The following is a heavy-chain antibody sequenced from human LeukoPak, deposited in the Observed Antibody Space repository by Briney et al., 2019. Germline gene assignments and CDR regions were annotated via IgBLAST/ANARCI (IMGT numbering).Heavy chain of an antibody. Sequence: GGSLRLSCAASGFTFSNAWISWVRQAPGKGLEWVGRIKSKTDGGTTDYAAPVKGRFTISRDDSKNTLYLQMNSLKTEDTAVYYCTTAGRYCSSTSCFDVGVANHWGQGTLVTVSS. CDR1: GFTFSNAW. D-gene: IGHD2-2*01. J-gene: IGHJ5*02. CDR2: IKSKTDGGTT. V-gene: IGHV3-15*01. CDR3: TTAGRYCSSTSCFDVGVANH.